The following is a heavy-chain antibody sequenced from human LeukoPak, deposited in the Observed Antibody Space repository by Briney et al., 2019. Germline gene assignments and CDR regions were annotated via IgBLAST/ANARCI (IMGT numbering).Heavy chain of an antibody. CDR3: ARAQDIVATIGADY. V-gene: IGHV3-74*01. D-gene: IGHD5-12*01. J-gene: IGHJ4*02. CDR1: GFTFSNAW. CDR2: INSDGSST. Sequence: PGGSLRLSCAASGFTFSNAWMSWVRHAPGKGLVWVSRINSDGSSTSYADSVKGRFTISRDNAKNTLYLQMNSLRAEDTAVYYCARAQDIVATIGADYWGQGTLVTVSS.